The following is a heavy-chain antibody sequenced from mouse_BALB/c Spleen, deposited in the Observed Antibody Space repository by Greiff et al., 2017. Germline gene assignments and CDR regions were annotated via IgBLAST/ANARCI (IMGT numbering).Heavy chain of an antibody. CDR3: ARGDGYSDAMDY. CDR2: IDPANGNT. J-gene: IGHJ4*01. D-gene: IGHD2-3*01. CDR1: GFNIKDTY. Sequence: EVQLQQSGAELVKPGASVKLSCTASGFNIKDTYMHWVKQRPEQGLEWIGRIDPANGNTKYDPKFQGKATITADTSSNTAYLQLSSLTSEDTAVYYCARGDGYSDAMDYWGQGTSVTVSS. V-gene: IGHV14-3*02.